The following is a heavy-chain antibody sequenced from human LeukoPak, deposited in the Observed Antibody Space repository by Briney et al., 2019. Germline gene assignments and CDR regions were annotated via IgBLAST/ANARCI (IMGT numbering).Heavy chain of an antibody. CDR2: ISGSGGST. CDR3: AKEGVIVGATTADY. D-gene: IGHD1-26*01. Sequence: GGSLRLSXAASGFTFSSYAMSWVRQAPGKGLEWVSAISGSGGSTYYADSVKGRFTISRDNSKNTLYLQMNSLRAEDTAVYYCAKEGVIVGATTADYWGQGTLVTVSS. J-gene: IGHJ4*02. CDR1: GFTFSSYA. V-gene: IGHV3-23*01.